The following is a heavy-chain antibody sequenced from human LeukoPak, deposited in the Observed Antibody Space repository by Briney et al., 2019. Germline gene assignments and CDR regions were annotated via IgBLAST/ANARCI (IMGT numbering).Heavy chain of an antibody. J-gene: IGHJ5*02. CDR1: GDSNSGSSYY. CDR3: ARRAYSCGFRFDP. Sequence: SETLSLTCAVSGDSNSGSSYYWAWIRQPPGKGLEWIGSIDYSGSAVYNPSLNSRLTISVDTSKNQVSLKVPSVTAADTAVYYCARRAYSCGFRFDPWGQGTLVIVSS. V-gene: IGHV4-39*01. D-gene: IGHD3-22*01. CDR2: IDYSGSA.